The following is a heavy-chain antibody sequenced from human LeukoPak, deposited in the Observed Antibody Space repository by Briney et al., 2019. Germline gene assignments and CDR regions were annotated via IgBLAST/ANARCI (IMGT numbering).Heavy chain of an antibody. CDR1: GGSISSSSYY. D-gene: IGHD3-22*01. CDR3: ARRGYYYDSSGYYPGFDY. Sequence: SETLSLTCTVSGGSISSSSYYWGWIRQPPGKGLEWIGSIYYSGSTYYNPSLKSRVTISVDTSKNRFSLKLSSVTAADTAVYYCARRGYYYDSSGYYPGFDYWGQGTLVTVSS. J-gene: IGHJ4*02. CDR2: IYYSGST. V-gene: IGHV4-39*01.